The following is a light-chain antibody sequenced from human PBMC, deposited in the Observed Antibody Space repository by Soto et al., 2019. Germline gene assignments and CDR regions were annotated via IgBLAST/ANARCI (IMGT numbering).Light chain of an antibody. Sequence: DIVMTQSPDSLAVSLGERATINCKSSQSVLYSSNNKNYLAWYQHKPGQPPKLLIYWASTRESGVPDRFSGSGSGTDFTLTISSLQAEDVAVYSCLQYYSTGTFGQGTKVEIK. CDR3: LQYYSTGT. J-gene: IGKJ1*01. CDR2: WAS. CDR1: QSVLYSSNNKNY. V-gene: IGKV4-1*01.